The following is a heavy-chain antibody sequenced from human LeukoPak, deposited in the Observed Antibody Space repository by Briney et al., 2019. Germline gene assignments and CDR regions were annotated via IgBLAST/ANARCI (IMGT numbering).Heavy chain of an antibody. CDR1: GGTFSSYA. Sequence: SVKVSCKASGGTFSSYAISWVRQAPGQGLKWMGRIIPILGIANYAQKFQGRVTITADKSTSTAYMELSSLRSEDTAVYYCASRSSNGAFDIWGQGTMVTVSS. V-gene: IGHV1-69*04. J-gene: IGHJ3*02. D-gene: IGHD2-2*01. CDR3: ASRSSNGAFDI. CDR2: IIPILGIA.